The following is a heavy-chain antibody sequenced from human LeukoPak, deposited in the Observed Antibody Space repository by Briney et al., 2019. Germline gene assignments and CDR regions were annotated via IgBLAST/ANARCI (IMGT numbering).Heavy chain of an antibody. V-gene: IGHV3-23*01. CDR1: GFTFSSYA. J-gene: IGHJ6*03. CDR3: AKDKGVGATFHFGYMDV. CDR2: ISGSGGST. Sequence: GGSLRLSCAASGFTFSSYAMSWVRQAPGKGLEWVSAISGSGGSTYYADSVKGRFTISRDNSKNPLYLQMNSLRAEDTAVYYCAKDKGVGATFHFGYMDVWGKGTTVTVSS. D-gene: IGHD1-26*01.